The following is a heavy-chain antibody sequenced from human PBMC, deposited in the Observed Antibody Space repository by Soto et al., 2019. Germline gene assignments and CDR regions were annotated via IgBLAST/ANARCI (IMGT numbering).Heavy chain of an antibody. D-gene: IGHD2-8*01. CDR1: GGSISSGGYY. CDR2: IYYSGST. J-gene: IGHJ3*02. CDR3: TRDHDGVGAFDI. Sequence: QVQLQESGPGLVKPSQTLSLTCTVSGGSISSGGYYWSWIRQHPGKGLEWIGYIYYSGSTYYNPSLKSRVTISVDTSKNQFSLKLSSVTAADTAVYYCTRDHDGVGAFDIWGQGTMVTVSS. V-gene: IGHV4-31*03.